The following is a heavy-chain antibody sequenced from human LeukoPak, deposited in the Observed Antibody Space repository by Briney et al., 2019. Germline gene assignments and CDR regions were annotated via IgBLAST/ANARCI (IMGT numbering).Heavy chain of an antibody. CDR3: ARDRWYYDGSGTYESHYFDH. J-gene: IGHJ4*02. CDR1: GGSISSSSYY. D-gene: IGHD3-10*01. Sequence: KSSETLSLTCTVSGGSISSSSYYWGWIRQPPGKGLEWIGSIYSSGGTNYNPSLKSRVTISIDTSKNQSSLNLSSVTAADSAVYYCARDRWYYDGSGTYESHYFDHWGQGTLVTVSS. CDR2: IYSSGGT. V-gene: IGHV4-61*01.